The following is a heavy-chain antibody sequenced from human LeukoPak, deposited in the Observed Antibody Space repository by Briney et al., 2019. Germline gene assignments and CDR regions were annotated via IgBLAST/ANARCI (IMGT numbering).Heavy chain of an antibody. D-gene: IGHD3-10*01. Sequence: SETLSLTCAVYGGSFSGYYWSWIRQPPGKGLEWIGEINHSGSTNYNPSLKSRVTISVDTSKNQFSLKLSSVTAADTAVYYCARRRLVRQGYFDYWGQGTLVTVCS. J-gene: IGHJ4*02. CDR1: GGSFSGYY. V-gene: IGHV4-34*01. CDR2: INHSGST. CDR3: ARRRLVRQGYFDY.